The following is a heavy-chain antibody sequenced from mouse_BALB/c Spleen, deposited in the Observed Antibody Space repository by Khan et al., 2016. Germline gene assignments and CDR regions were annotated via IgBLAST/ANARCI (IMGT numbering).Heavy chain of an antibody. CDR3: ARRVRWYFDV. D-gene: IGHD2-14*01. CDR1: GYTFTDYS. J-gene: IGHJ1*01. Sequence: QIQLVQSGPELKKPGETVKISCKASGYTFTDYSMHWVKQAPGKGLKWMGWRNTETGEPTYADDFRGRFAFSLETSASTAYLQINNLKTEDTATYLCARRVRWYFDVWGAGTPVTVSS. CDR2: RNTETGEP. V-gene: IGHV9-2-1*01.